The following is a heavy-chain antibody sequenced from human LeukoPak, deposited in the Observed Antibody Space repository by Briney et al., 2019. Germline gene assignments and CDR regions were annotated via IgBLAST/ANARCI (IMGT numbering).Heavy chain of an antibody. Sequence: GGSLRLPYAFCVFTFSSYWMSWVRQAPGKGLEWVANIKQDGSEKYHVDSVKGRFTISRDNAKNSLYLQMNSLRAEDTAVYYCARDISYYDSSGYYYYFDYWGQGTLVTVSS. D-gene: IGHD3-22*01. CDR3: ARDISYYDSSGYYYYFDY. V-gene: IGHV3-7*01. J-gene: IGHJ4*02. CDR2: IKQDGSEK. CDR1: VFTFSSYW.